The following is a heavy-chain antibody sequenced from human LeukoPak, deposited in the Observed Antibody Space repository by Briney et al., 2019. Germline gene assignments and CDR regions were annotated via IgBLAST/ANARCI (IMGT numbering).Heavy chain of an antibody. CDR1: GDTFSSYA. V-gene: IGHV1-69*04. CDR2: IIPILGIA. D-gene: IGHD3-10*01. CDR3: ARKATMVRGENWFDP. J-gene: IGHJ5*02. Sequence: SVKVSCKASGDTFSSYAISWVRQAPGQGLEGMGRIIPILGIANYAQKFQGRVTITADKSTSTAYMELSSLRSEDTAVYYCARKATMVRGENWFDPWGQGTLVTVSS.